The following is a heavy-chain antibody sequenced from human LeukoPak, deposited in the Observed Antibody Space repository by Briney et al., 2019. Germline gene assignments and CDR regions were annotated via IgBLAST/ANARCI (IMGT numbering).Heavy chain of an antibody. V-gene: IGHV4-38-2*01. CDR1: GYSINSGYY. CDR3: ARGNSCSSTSCYAGYYYYGMDV. D-gene: IGHD2-2*01. J-gene: IGHJ6*04. Sequence: SETLSLTFAVSGYSINSGYYWGWIRQPPGKGLEWIGSIYHSGSTYYNPSLKSRVTISVDTSKNQFSLKLSSVTAADTVVYYCARGNSCSSTSCYAGYYYYGMDVWGKGTTVTVSS. CDR2: IYHSGST.